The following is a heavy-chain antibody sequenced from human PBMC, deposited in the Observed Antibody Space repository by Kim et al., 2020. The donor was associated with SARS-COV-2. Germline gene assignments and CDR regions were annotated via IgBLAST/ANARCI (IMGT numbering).Heavy chain of an antibody. CDR1: GGSISNYY. D-gene: IGHD6-19*01. J-gene: IGHJ6*02. CDR3: ARFSVDGGWPWTGVYYYGMDV. V-gene: IGHV4-59*01. Sequence: SETLSLTCTVSGGSISNYYWSWMRQSPGKGLEWLGYIHYNGSTKYNSSLKSRVTISLDTSKNKFSLKLSSVTAADTAVYYCARFSVDGGWPWTGVYYYGMDVWGQGTTVIVSS. CDR2: IHYNGST.